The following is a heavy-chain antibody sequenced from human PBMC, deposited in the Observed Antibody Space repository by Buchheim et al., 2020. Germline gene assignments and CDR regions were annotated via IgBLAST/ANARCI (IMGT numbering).Heavy chain of an antibody. CDR2: ISSSSSTI. Sequence: EVQLVESGGGLVQPGGSLRLSCAASGFTFSSYSMNWVRQAPGKGLEWVSYISSSSSTIYYADSVKGRFTISRDNAKNSLYLQKTSLGAEDRAVDCGARWGWGGGGTRGGDFDYWGQGTL. D-gene: IGHD3-16*01. J-gene: IGHJ4*02. V-gene: IGHV3-48*01. CDR1: GFTFSSYS. CDR3: ARWGWGGGGTRGGDFDY.